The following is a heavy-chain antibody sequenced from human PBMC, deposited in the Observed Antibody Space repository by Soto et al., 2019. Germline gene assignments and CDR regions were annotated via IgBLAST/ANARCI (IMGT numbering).Heavy chain of an antibody. CDR1: GGSISRYY. CDR3: ARLRITTKPYYYYGMDV. V-gene: IGHV4-59*01. Sequence: SETLSLTCTVSGGSISRYYWSWIRQPPGKGLEWIGYIYYSGSTNYNPSLKSRVTISVDTSKNQFSLKLSSVTAADTAVYYCARLRITTKPYYYYGMDVWGQGTTVTVSS. J-gene: IGHJ6*02. D-gene: IGHD3-10*01. CDR2: IYYSGST.